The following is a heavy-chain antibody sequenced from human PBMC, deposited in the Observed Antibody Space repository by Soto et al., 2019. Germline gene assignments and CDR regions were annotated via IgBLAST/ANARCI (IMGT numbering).Heavy chain of an antibody. CDR2: IIPFAGTT. D-gene: IGHD4-17*01. Sequence: SVKVSCKASGDTFSSFAITWVRRAPGQGLEWMGGIIPFAGTTHYAQKFGGRVTVTADKSANTAYMELSSLRSEDTAVYYCARGFHTVSYFDYWGQGTLVTVSS. CDR1: GDTFSSFA. J-gene: IGHJ4*02. CDR3: ARGFHTVSYFDY. V-gene: IGHV1-69*06.